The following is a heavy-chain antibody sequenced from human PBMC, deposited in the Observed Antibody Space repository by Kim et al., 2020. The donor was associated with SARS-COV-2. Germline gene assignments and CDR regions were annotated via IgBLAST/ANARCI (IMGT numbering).Heavy chain of an antibody. Sequence: SETLSLTCAVYGGSFSGYYWSWIRQPPGKGLEWIGEINHSGSTNYNPSLKSRVTISVDTSKNQFSLKLSSVTAADTAVYYCASGGPRGSGSSLTRDYWYFDLWGRGTLVTVSS. V-gene: IGHV4-34*01. J-gene: IGHJ2*01. D-gene: IGHD6-13*01. CDR1: GGSFSGYY. CDR3: ASGGPRGSGSSLTRDYWYFDL. CDR2: INHSGST.